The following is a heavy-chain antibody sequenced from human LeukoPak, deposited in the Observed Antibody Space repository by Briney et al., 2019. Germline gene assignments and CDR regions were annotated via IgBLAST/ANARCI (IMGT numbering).Heavy chain of an antibody. CDR1: GYSIDSGYF. CDR3: ASTVDYGDYAFDY. D-gene: IGHD4-17*01. Sequence: SETLSLTCIVSGYSIDSGYFWGWIRQPPGKGLEWIGNIHHSGSTYYNPSLKSRVTISVDTSKNQFSLKLSSVTAADTAVYYCASTVDYGDYAFDYWGQGTLVTVSS. CDR2: IHHSGST. J-gene: IGHJ4*02. V-gene: IGHV4-38-2*02.